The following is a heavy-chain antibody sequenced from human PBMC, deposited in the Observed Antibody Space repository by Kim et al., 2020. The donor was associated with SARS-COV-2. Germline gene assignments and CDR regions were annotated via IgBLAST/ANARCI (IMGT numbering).Heavy chain of an antibody. CDR3: ARDGRTGIAVAGYFDY. V-gene: IGHV3-30*07. J-gene: IGHJ4*02. D-gene: IGHD6-19*01. Sequence: VKGRFTISRDNSKITLYLQMNSLRAEDTAVYYCARDGRTGIAVAGYFDYWGQGTLVTVSS.